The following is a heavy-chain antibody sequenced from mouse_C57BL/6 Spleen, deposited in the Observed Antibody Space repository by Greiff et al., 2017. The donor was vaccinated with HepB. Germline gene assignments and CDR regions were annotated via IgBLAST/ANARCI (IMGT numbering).Heavy chain of an antibody. Sequence: VKLQQPGAELVKPGASVKLSCKASGYTFTSYWMHWVKQRPGRGLEWIGRIDPNSGGTKYNEKFKSKATLTVDKPSSTAYMQLSSLTSEDSAVYYCASEAYYSNYDWYFDVWGTGTTVTVSS. CDR2: IDPNSGGT. D-gene: IGHD2-5*01. V-gene: IGHV1-72*01. J-gene: IGHJ1*03. CDR1: GYTFTSYW. CDR3: ASEAYYSNYDWYFDV.